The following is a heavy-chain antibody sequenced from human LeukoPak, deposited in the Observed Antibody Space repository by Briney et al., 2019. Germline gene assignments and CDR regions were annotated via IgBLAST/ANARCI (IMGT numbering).Heavy chain of an antibody. CDR2: IWHDGSNQ. D-gene: IGHD3-10*01. Sequence: LSGGSLRLSCAASGFTFSNYVMHWVRQAPAKGLEWVAVIWHDGSNQYYADSVKGRFTISRDNSKDTLYLQMNSLRVEDTAVYYCARQTGTYDLDYWGQGTLVTVSS. V-gene: IGHV3-33*01. CDR1: GFTFSNYV. CDR3: ARQTGTYDLDY. J-gene: IGHJ4*02.